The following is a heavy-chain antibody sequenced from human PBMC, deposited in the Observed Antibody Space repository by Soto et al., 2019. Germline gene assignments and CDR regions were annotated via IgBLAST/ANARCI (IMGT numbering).Heavy chain of an antibody. Sequence: QVQLVQSGAEVKKPGASVKVSCKASGYTFTSYGIGWVRQAPGQGLEWMGWISAYNGNTNYAQKLQGRVTMTTDTSTSTAYMELRSLRSDDTAVYYCARGTMVRGYYYYYGMDVWGQGTTVTVSS. J-gene: IGHJ6*02. CDR1: GYTFTSYG. CDR3: ARGTMVRGYYYYYGMDV. CDR2: ISAYNGNT. D-gene: IGHD3-10*01. V-gene: IGHV1-18*01.